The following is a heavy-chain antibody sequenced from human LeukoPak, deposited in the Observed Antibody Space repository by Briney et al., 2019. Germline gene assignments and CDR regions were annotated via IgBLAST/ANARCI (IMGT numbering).Heavy chain of an antibody. Sequence: PGGSLRLSCAASGFTFSSYAMSWVRQAPGKGLEWVSAISGSGGSTYYADSVKGRLTISRDNSKNTLYLQMNSLRAEDTAVYYCAKDRYYDFWSGYGDDFDYWGQGTLVTVSS. CDR2: ISGSGGST. CDR3: AKDRYYDFWSGYGDDFDY. V-gene: IGHV3-23*01. CDR1: GFTFSSYA. D-gene: IGHD3-3*01. J-gene: IGHJ4*02.